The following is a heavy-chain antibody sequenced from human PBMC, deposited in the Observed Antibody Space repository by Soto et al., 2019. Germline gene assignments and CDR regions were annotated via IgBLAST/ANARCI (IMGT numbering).Heavy chain of an antibody. D-gene: IGHD2-2*01. Sequence: SETLSLTCTVSGGSISSRSYYWGWIRQPPGKGLEWIGNIYYRGTTYHSPSLKSRVTMSVDTSKNQFSLKLTSVTAADSAVYYCARETIYCSSTSCYTDGMDVWGQGTTVTVSS. CDR2: IYYRGTT. J-gene: IGHJ6*02. CDR1: GGSISSRSYY. V-gene: IGHV4-39*01. CDR3: ARETIYCSSTSCYTDGMDV.